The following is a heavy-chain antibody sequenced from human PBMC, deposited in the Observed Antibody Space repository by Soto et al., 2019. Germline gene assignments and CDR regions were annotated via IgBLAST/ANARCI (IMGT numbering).Heavy chain of an antibody. D-gene: IGHD3-22*01. CDR2: IYYSVNT. V-gene: IGHV4-39*01. Sequence: ETLSLTCTVSGASISSSSYYWGWIRQPPGKGLEWIGTIYYSVNTYYNPSLKSRVTISVDPSKKQFSLKLSSVTAADTAVYYCAIRHDSTSYITYCGQGALVTVSS. CDR1: GASISSSSYY. J-gene: IGHJ4*02. CDR3: AIRHDSTSYITY.